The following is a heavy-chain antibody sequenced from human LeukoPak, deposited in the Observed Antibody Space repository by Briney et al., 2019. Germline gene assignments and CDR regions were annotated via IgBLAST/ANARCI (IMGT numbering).Heavy chain of an antibody. CDR1: GFTFSSYW. V-gene: IGHV3-74*01. CDR3: ARDLSSGYYFDY. Sequence: GGSLRLSCAASGFTFSSYWMHWVRQAPGKGLVWVSRINSDGSSTSYADPVKGRFTISRDNAKNTLYLQMNSLGAEDTAVYYCARDLSSGYYFDYWGQGTLVTVSS. D-gene: IGHD3-22*01. CDR2: INSDGSST. J-gene: IGHJ4*02.